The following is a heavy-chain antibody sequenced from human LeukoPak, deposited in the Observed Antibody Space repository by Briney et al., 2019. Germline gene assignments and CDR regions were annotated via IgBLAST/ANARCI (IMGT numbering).Heavy chain of an antibody. Sequence: RGSLRLSCAASGFTFSNYGIHWVRQAPGKGLEWVAFIWYDGSNKYYADSVKGRFTISRDNSKNTLYLQMNSLRAEDTAVYYCAKDSGGNQFSYYMDVWGKGTTVTVSS. V-gene: IGHV3-30*02. J-gene: IGHJ6*03. D-gene: IGHD4-23*01. CDR1: GFTFSNYG. CDR3: AKDSGGNQFSYYMDV. CDR2: IWYDGSNK.